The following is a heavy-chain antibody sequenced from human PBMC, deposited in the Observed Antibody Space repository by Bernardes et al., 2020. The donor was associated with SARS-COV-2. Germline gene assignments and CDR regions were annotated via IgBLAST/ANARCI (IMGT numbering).Heavy chain of an antibody. CDR1: GFTVSTYS. CDR3: VRGDGIFRYFDY. V-gene: IGHV3-53*01. CDR2: IYSGGAT. J-gene: IGHJ4*02. Sequence: GGSLRLSCAVSGFTVSTYSMSWVRQPPGKGLEWVSGIYSGGATYYADSVQGRFSISRDNSKNTLYLQMNSLRAEDMALYYCVRGDGIFRYFDYWGQATLVTVSS.